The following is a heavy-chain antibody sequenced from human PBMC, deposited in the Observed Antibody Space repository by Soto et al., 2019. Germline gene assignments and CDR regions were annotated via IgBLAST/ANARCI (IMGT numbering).Heavy chain of an antibody. J-gene: IGHJ2*01. CDR1: GGSVSGGSYC. V-gene: IGHV4-61*01. CDR2: VYNSGST. CDR3: ARVPLTTNFDL. D-gene: IGHD3-9*01. Sequence: QVQLQESGPGLVKPSETLSLTCTVSGGSVSGGSYCWSWIRQPPGKGLECIGYVYNSGSTTYNPSREGRVTISVDTSQNQFSLGLSSVTAADAAVYYCARVPLTTNFDLWGRGTLVTVSS.